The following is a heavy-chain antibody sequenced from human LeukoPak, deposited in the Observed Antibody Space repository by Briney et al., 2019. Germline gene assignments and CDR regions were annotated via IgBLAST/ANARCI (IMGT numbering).Heavy chain of an antibody. CDR1: GFTFSSYA. CDR2: ISYDGSNK. Sequence: PGRSLRLYCAASGFTFSSYAMHWVRQAPGKGLEWVAVISYDGSNKYYADSVKGRFTISRDNSKNTLYLQMNSLRAEDTAVYYCARDDHDILTGYYKGYFDYWGQGTLVTVSS. D-gene: IGHD3-9*01. CDR3: ARDDHDILTGYYKGYFDY. J-gene: IGHJ4*02. V-gene: IGHV3-30*04.